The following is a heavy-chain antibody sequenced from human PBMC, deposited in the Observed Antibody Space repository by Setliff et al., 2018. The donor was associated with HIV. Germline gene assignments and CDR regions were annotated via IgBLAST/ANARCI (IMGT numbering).Heavy chain of an antibody. V-gene: IGHV4-38-2*01. J-gene: IGHJ4*02. CDR3: MRGRSITIFGVAYFDF. CDR2: VYHSGTT. Sequence: ETLSLTCAVSGYSISTAYYWGWIRQPPGKGLEWIGSVYHSGTTYYNPSLKSRVTISVDMSNNQFSLKVTSVTAADTAVYYCMRGRSITIFGVAYFDFWGQGTRVTVSS. D-gene: IGHD3-3*01. CDR1: GYSISTAYY.